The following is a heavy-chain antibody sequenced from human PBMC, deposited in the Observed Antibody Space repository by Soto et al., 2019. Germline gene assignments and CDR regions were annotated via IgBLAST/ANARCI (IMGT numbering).Heavy chain of an antibody. Sequence: QITLNESGPALVKPTQTLTLTCTFSGFSLNTLDVGVGWIRPPPGKALEWLGVVYWDDDKTYSPSLKSRLTITKDTPKNQVVLRMTKMDPVDTATYYCAHCRGGVASFWGQGTLVTVSS. D-gene: IGHD2-2*01. CDR1: GFSLNTLDVG. V-gene: IGHV2-5*02. J-gene: IGHJ4*02. CDR2: VYWDDDK. CDR3: AHCRGGVASF.